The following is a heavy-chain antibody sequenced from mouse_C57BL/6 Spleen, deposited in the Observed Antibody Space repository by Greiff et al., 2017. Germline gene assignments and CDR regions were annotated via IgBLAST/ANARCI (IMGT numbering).Heavy chain of an antibody. CDR2: IHPNSGST. CDR1: GYTFTSYW. D-gene: IGHD1-1*01. Sequence: QVQLQQPGAELVKPGASVKLSCKASGYTFTSYWMHRVKQRPGQGLEWIGMIHPNSGSTNYNEKFKSKATLTVDKSSSTAYMQLSSLTSEDSAVYYCARLDYYGSSYVYWGQGTTLTVSS. V-gene: IGHV1-64*01. CDR3: ARLDYYGSSYVY. J-gene: IGHJ2*01.